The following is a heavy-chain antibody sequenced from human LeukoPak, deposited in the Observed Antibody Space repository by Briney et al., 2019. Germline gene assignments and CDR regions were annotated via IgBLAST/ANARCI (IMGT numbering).Heavy chain of an antibody. CDR2: IKQDGSEK. V-gene: IGHV3-7*01. D-gene: IGHD2-2*01. J-gene: IGHJ6*03. Sequence: RGSLRLSCAASGFTFSSYWMSWVRQAPGGGLEWVANIKQDGSEKYYVDSVKGRFTISRDNAKNSLYLQMNSLRAEDTAVYYCARTRQDIVVVPAAIHYYYYMDVWGKGTTVTVSS. CDR1: GFTFSSYW. CDR3: ARTRQDIVVVPAAIHYYYYMDV.